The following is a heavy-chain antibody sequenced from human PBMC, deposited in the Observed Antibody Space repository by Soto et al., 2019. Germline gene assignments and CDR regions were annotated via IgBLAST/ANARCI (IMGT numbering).Heavy chain of an antibody. D-gene: IGHD3-22*01. CDR3: ALEGASTGYVVY. J-gene: IGHJ4*02. V-gene: IGHV3-53*02. CDR2: ISSGGST. Sequence: EVQVVETGGGLIQPGGSLRLSCAASGFTVRSNYMSWVRQAPGKGLEWVSVISSGGSTYYADSVKGRFTISRDISKNTLYLQMNSLRVEDTAVYYCALEGASTGYVVYWGQGTLVTVSS. CDR1: GFTVRSNY.